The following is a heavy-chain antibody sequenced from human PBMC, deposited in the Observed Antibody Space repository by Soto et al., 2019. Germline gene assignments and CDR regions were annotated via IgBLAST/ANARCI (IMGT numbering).Heavy chain of an antibody. V-gene: IGHV3-21*01. CDR3: ARYSGSGWCLDY. CDR1: GFTFSSYS. CDR2: ISSSSSYI. Sequence: GGSLRLSCAASGFTFSSYSMNWVRQAPGKGLEWVSSISSSSSYIYYADSVKGRFTISRDNAKNSLYLQMNSLRAEDAAVYYCARYSGSGWCLDYWGQGTLVTVSS. J-gene: IGHJ4*02. D-gene: IGHD1-26*01.